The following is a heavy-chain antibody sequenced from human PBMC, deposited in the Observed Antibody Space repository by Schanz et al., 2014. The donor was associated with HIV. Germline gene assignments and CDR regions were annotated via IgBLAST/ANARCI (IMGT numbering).Heavy chain of an antibody. Sequence: EVQLVESGGGLVQPGRSLRLSCAASGFTFDDYAMHWVRQAPGKGLEWVSGISWNSDKIGYADSVKGRFTISRDNAKNSLYLQMNSLRAEDTAVYYCAKDRITGTTGVPYYYYGMDVWGQGTTVTVSS. J-gene: IGHJ6*02. CDR1: GFTFDDYA. CDR2: ISWNSDKI. V-gene: IGHV3-9*01. D-gene: IGHD1-7*01. CDR3: AKDRITGTTGVPYYYYGMDV.